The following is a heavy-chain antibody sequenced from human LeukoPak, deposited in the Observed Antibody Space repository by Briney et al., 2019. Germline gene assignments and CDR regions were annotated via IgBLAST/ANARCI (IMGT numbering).Heavy chain of an antibody. V-gene: IGHV4-59*01. J-gene: IGHJ3*02. Sequence: SGTLSLTCTVSGGSISSYYWNWIRQSPGKGLEWIGYMYYSGSTNYKPSLKSRVTISVDTSKTQFSLRLTSVTAADTAVYYCARGLHTRSSGRRFDVFEIWGQGTMVTVSS. CDR2: MYYSGST. CDR1: GGSISSYY. CDR3: ARGLHTRSSGRRFDVFEI. D-gene: IGHD6-6*01.